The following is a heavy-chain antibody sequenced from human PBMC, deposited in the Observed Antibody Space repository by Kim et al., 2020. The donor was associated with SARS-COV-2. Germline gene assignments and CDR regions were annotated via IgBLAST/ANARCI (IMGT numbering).Heavy chain of an antibody. CDR1: GGSVSSSSHF. CDR2: VYYTTTM. CDR3: ARGPIGIVGWPTN. D-gene: IGHD3-16*02. V-gene: IGHV4-39*07. Sequence: SETLSLTCSVSGGSVSSSSHFWGWIRQPPGKGLEWIGTVYYTTTMFYTPSFESRATISVDTSENRFSLQLTSVTAADTAVYCCARGPIGIVGWPTNLGQG. J-gene: IGHJ1*01.